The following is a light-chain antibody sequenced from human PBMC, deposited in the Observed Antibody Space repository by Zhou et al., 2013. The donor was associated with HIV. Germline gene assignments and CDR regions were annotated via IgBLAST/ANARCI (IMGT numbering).Light chain of an antibody. CDR3: QQYGSSPLT. CDR2: AAS. Sequence: EMVLTQSPGTLSLSPGERATLSCRASESVSKSYLAWYQQKLGQPPRLLIYAASSRAAGISDRFSGSGSGTDFNLTISRLEPEDFAVYYCQQYGSSPLTFGGATKVEIQ. CDR1: ESVSKSY. J-gene: IGKJ4*01. V-gene: IGKV3-20*01.